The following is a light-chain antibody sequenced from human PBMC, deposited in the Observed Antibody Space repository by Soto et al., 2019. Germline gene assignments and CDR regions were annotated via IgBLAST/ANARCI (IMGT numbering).Light chain of an antibody. V-gene: IGKV1-9*01. CDR2: AAS. J-gene: IGKJ3*01. CDR3: QQLDRYPIVT. CDR1: QGISTY. Sequence: DIQLTQSPSFLSASVGDRVTITCRASQGISTYLAWYQQKPGKAPKLLIYAASTLQSGVPSRFSGSGSETEFTHTISSRQPEEYATVYRQQLDRYPIVTVGPGTKVDVK.